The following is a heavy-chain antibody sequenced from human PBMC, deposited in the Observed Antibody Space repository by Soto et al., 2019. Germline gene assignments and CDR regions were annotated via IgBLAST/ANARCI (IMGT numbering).Heavy chain of an antibody. Sequence: ASVKVSCKASGYTFTNNDVSWLRQSAGQGLEWMGWMNPGSGDTGYAQKFQGRVTMTRDISIATAYMELSSLRSDDTAIYYCATMATFGSLNWFDPWGQGTLVTVSS. J-gene: IGHJ5*02. D-gene: IGHD3-10*01. CDR2: MNPGSGDT. CDR1: GYTFTNND. V-gene: IGHV1-8*01. CDR3: ATMATFGSLNWFDP.